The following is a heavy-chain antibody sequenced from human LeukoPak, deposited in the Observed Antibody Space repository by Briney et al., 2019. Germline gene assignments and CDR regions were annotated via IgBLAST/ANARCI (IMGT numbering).Heavy chain of an antibody. CDR2: INSDGINT. CDR3: ARDLGQYYDTSDNWFDP. J-gene: IGHJ5*02. D-gene: IGHD3-22*01. CDR1: GFTFSNYW. Sequence: GGSLGLSCAASGFTFSNYWMHWVRQAPGKGLVWVSRINSDGINTSYADSVKGRFTISRDNAKNTLNLQMNSLRAEDTAVYYCARDLGQYYDTSDNWFDPWGRGTLVTVSS. V-gene: IGHV3-74*01.